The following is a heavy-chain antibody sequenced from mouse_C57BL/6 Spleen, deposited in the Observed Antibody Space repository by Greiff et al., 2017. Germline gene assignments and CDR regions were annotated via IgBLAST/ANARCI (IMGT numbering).Heavy chain of an antibody. V-gene: IGHV6-3*01. CDR1: GFTFSNYW. Sequence: EVQGVESGGGLVQPGGSMKLSCVASGFTFSNYWMNWVRQSPEKGLEWVAQIRLKSDNYATHYAESVKGRFTISRDDSKSSVYLQMNNLRAEDTGIYYCTPYRYGYAMDYWGQGTSVTVSS. CDR2: IRLKSDNYAT. CDR3: TPYRYGYAMDY. D-gene: IGHD1-1*01. J-gene: IGHJ4*01.